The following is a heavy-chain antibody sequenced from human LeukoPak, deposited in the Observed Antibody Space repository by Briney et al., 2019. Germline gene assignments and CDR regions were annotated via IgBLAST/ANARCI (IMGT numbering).Heavy chain of an antibody. V-gene: IGHV3-53*01. J-gene: IGHJ4*02. CDR1: GFTVSSNY. CDR3: ARAPLGDIDY. Sequence: PGGSLRLSCAASGFTVSSNYMSWVRQAPGKGLEWVSVIYSGGSTYYADSVKGRFTISRDNSKNTLYLQMNSLRVEDTAVYYCARAPLGDIDYWGQGTLVTVSS. CDR2: IYSGGST. D-gene: IGHD2-21*02.